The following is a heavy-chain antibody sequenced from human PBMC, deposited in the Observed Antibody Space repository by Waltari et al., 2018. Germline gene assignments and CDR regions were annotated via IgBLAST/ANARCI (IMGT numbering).Heavy chain of an antibody. CDR1: GFTVSSNY. J-gene: IGHJ4*02. CDR3: ARVIGSGSYHYFDY. V-gene: IGHV3-53*01. D-gene: IGHD3-10*01. CDR2: IYSGGST. Sequence: EVQLVESGGGLIQPGGSLRLSCAASGFTVSSNYMSWVRQAPGKGLEWVSVIYSGGSTYYADSVKGRFTISRDNSKNTLFLQMSSLRVEDTAMYYCARVIGSGSYHYFDYWGQGTLVTVSS.